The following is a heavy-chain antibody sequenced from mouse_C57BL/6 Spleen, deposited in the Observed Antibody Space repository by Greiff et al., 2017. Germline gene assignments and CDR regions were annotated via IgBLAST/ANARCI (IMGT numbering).Heavy chain of an antibody. V-gene: IGHV7-3*01. J-gene: IGHJ1*03. D-gene: IGHD2-1*01. Sequence: EVHRVESGGGLVQPGGSLSLSCAASGFTFTDYYMSWVRQPPGKALEWLGFIRNKANGYTTEYSASVKGRFTISRDNSQSILYLQMNALRAEDSATYYCARRYGTNVWYFDVWGTGTTVTVSS. CDR2: IRNKANGYTT. CDR3: ARRYGTNVWYFDV. CDR1: GFTFTDYY.